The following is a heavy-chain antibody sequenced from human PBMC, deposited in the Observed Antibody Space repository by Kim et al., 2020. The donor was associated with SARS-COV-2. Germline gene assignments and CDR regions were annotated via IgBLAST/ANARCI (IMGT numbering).Heavy chain of an antibody. CDR2: IYYSGST. CDR1: GGSVSSGSYY. Sequence: SETLSLTCTVSGGSVSSGSYYWSWIRQPPGKGLEWIGYIYYSGSTNYNPSLKSRVTISVDTSKNQFSLKLSSVTAADTAVYYCARDRYSNYDYYYYGMDVWGQGTTVTVSS. V-gene: IGHV4-61*01. J-gene: IGHJ6*02. D-gene: IGHD4-4*01. CDR3: ARDRYSNYDYYYYGMDV.